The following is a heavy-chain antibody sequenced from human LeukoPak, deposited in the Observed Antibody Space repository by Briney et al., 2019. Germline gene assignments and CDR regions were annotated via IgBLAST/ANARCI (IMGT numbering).Heavy chain of an antibody. Sequence: GASVKVSCKASGGTFSSYAISWVRQAPGQGLEWMGGIIPIFGRANYAQKFQGRVTITTDESTSTAYMELSSLRSEDTAVYYCARAPVPAARKDYYYYYYMDVWGKGTTVTVSS. CDR2: IIPIFGRA. CDR3: ARAPVPAARKDYYYYYYMDV. V-gene: IGHV1-69*05. J-gene: IGHJ6*03. D-gene: IGHD2-2*01. CDR1: GGTFSSYA.